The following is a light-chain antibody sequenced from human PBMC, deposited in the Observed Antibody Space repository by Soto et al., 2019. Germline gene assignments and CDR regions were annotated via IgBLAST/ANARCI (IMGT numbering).Light chain of an antibody. CDR2: YAS. Sequence: DIQMTTSPSSLSASVGDRVTITCLPSHDIGNYLNWYQQKPGKAPNLLIYYASNLETGVSSRFSGSGSGTDFTFTISSLQPEDIATFFCQQYENLPRFSFGPGTKVDIK. V-gene: IGKV1-33*01. J-gene: IGKJ3*01. CDR3: QQYENLPRFS. CDR1: HDIGNY.